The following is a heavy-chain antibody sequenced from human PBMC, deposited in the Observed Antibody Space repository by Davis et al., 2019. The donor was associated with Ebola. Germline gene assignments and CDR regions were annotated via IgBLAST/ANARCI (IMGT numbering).Heavy chain of an antibody. D-gene: IGHD2-15*01. Sequence: GESLKISCAASGFTFSSYGMHWVRQAPGKGLEWVAVIWYDGSNKYYADSVKGRFTISRDNSKNTLYLQMNSLRADDTAVYYCARECSDGVHWWFDPWGQGTLVTVSS. CDR2: IWYDGSNK. CDR3: ARECSDGVHWWFDP. J-gene: IGHJ5*02. V-gene: IGHV3-33*01. CDR1: GFTFSSYG.